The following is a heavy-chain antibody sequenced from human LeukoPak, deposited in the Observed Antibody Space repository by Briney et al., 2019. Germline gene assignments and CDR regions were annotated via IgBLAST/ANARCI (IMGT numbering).Heavy chain of an antibody. CDR3: ASGYYSGWYIPYY. CDR1: GLNFRKSW. J-gene: IGHJ4*02. D-gene: IGHD6-19*01. Sequence: PGGSLRLSCAASGLNFRKSWMTWVRQAPGRGLEWVANIKDDGSEKFYVDPVKGRFTISRDDAKSSLYLQMNSLRAEGTAVYYCASGYYSGWYIPYYWGQGTLVTVSS. CDR2: IKDDGSEK. V-gene: IGHV3-7*01.